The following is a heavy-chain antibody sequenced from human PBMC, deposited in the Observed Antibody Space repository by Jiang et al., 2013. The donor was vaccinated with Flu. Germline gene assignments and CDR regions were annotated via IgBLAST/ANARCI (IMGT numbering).Heavy chain of an antibody. CDR2: INHSGST. D-gene: IGHD3-16*02. Sequence: IRQPPGKGLEWIGEINHSGSTNYNPSLKSRVTISVDTSKNQFSLKLSSVTAADTAVYYCARGRGAPYDYIWGSYRYFDYWGQGTLVTVSS. J-gene: IGHJ4*02. V-gene: IGHV4-34*01. CDR3: ARGRGAPYDYIWGSYRYFDY.